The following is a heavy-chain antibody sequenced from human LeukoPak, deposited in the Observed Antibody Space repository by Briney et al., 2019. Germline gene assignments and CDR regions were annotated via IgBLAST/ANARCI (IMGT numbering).Heavy chain of an antibody. CDR1: GFSVSSNF. CDR3: ARMTGAVAGGFDS. Sequence: GGSLRLSCAPSGFSVSSNFMIWVRQAPGKGLDWVSVIYSGGSTYSVDSVKGRFSISRDTSQNTIYLQMNSLRAEDTAVYYCARMTGAVAGGFDSWGQGTLVTVSS. CDR2: IYSGGST. V-gene: IGHV3-53*01. D-gene: IGHD3-16*01. J-gene: IGHJ4*02.